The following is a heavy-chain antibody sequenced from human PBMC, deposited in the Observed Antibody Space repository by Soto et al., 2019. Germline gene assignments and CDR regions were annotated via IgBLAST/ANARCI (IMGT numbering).Heavy chain of an antibody. CDR2: IYYSGST. Sequence: SETLSLTCTVSGGSISSYYWSWIRQPPGKGLEWIGYIYYSGSTNYNPSLKSRVTISVDTSKNQFSLKLSSVTAADTAVYYCARVKSKTYDAFDIWGQGTMVTVSS. J-gene: IGHJ3*02. CDR1: GGSISSYY. V-gene: IGHV4-59*01. CDR3: ARVKSKTYDAFDI.